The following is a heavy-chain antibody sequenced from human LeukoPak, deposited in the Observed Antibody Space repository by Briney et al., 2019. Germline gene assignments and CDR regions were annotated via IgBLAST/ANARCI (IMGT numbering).Heavy chain of an antibody. CDR3: ARVGNTYYYDSSGSNGFDI. CDR1: GYTFTDYY. D-gene: IGHD3-22*01. J-gene: IGHJ3*02. Sequence: VASVKVSCKASGYTFTDYYMHWVRQAPGQGLEWVGIINPNSGTTSYAQKFQGRVTMTRDTSTTTVYMELSSLTSEDTAVYYCARVGNTYYYDSSGSNGFDIWGQGTLVTVSS. CDR2: INPNSGTT. V-gene: IGHV1-46*01.